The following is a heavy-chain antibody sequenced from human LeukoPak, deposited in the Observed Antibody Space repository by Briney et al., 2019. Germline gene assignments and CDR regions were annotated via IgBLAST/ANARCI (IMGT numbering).Heavy chain of an antibody. Sequence: TSETLSLTCAVSGYSLKSGYYWGWIRQPPGKGLEWVGSIYHGGSTYYNPSLKSRVAISVDTSKNQFSLKLNSVTAADTAVYYCARGSGSGSYLTFDYWGQGTLVTVSS. CDR3: ARGSGSGSYLTFDY. J-gene: IGHJ4*02. CDR1: GYSLKSGYY. CDR2: IYHGGST. V-gene: IGHV4-38-2*01. D-gene: IGHD3-10*01.